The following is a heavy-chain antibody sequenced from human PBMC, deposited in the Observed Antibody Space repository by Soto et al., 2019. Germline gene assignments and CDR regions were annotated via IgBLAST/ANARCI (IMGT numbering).Heavy chain of an antibody. CDR2: MNPNSGNT. Sequence: ASVKVSCKASGYTFTSYDINCVRQATGQGLEWMGWMNPNSGNTGYAQKFQGRVTMTRNTSISTAYMELSSLRSEDTAVYYCAREGITMVRGVIGINYYGMDVWGQGTTVTVSS. CDR3: AREGITMVRGVIGINYYGMDV. V-gene: IGHV1-8*01. CDR1: GYTFTSYD. J-gene: IGHJ6*02. D-gene: IGHD3-10*01.